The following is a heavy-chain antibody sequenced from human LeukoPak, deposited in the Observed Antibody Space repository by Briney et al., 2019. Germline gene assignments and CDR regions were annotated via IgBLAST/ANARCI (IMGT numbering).Heavy chain of an antibody. CDR3: ARGGYHRRQQKDYAFDI. V-gene: IGHV4-34*01. CDR2: INHSGST. Sequence: SETLSLTCAVYGGSFSGYCWSWIRQPPGKGLEWIGEINHSGSTNYNPSLKSRVTISVDTSKNQFSLKLSSVTAADTAVYYCARGGYHRRQQKDYAFDIWGQGTMVTVSS. CDR1: GGSFSGYC. J-gene: IGHJ3*02. D-gene: IGHD6-13*01.